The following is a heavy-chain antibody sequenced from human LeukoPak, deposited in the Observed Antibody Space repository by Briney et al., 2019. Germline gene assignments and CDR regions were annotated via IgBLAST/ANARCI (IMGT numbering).Heavy chain of an antibody. V-gene: IGHV3-21*01. CDR3: AGSLISWGFDY. D-gene: IGHD3-3*02. CDR1: GFTFSSYG. J-gene: IGHJ4*02. Sequence: PGGSLRLSCAASGFTFSSYGMNWVRQAPGKGLEWVSSISPDSTFIPQADSVKGRFTISRDNAKNSLYLQMNSLRAEDTAVYYCAGSLISWGFDYWGQGTLVTVSS. CDR2: ISPDSTFI.